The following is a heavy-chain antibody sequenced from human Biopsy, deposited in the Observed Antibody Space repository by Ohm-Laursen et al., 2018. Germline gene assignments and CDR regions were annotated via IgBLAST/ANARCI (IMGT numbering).Heavy chain of an antibody. J-gene: IGHJ3*01. D-gene: IGHD6-13*01. CDR1: GASINIAYS. Sequence: TLSLTCAVSGASINIAYSWGWIRQPPGKGLEWIGIIYQTGNTYYNPSLKSRLTISGDAPKNEFFLNLTSVTAADTAIYYCVRVRGITPPGAFDFWGQGTRVAVSS. CDR2: IYQTGNT. CDR3: VRVRGITPPGAFDF. V-gene: IGHV4-38-2*01.